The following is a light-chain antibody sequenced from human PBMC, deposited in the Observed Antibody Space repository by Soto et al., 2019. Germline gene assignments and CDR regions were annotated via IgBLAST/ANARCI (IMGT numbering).Light chain of an antibody. CDR2: AAS. V-gene: IGKV1-17*01. CDR1: QDIRKD. J-gene: IGKJ4*01. CDR3: LQHNSYPLT. Sequence: DIQMTQSPSSLSASVGDRVTITCRASQDIRKDLGWYQQKPGKAPKRLIYAASSLQSGVPSRFSGSGSGTEFTLTISSLQPEDFATYYCLQHNSYPLTFGGGTKVEIK.